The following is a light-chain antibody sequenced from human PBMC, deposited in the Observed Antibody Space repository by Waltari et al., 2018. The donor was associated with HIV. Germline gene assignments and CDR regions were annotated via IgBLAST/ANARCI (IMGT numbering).Light chain of an antibody. Sequence: QTVVTQEPSFSVSPGGTVTLTCGLSSGSVSTSYYPSWYQQTPGPAPRTLIYSTNTRSSGVPDRFSGSILGNKAALTITGAQADDESDYYCVLYMGGGIWVFGGGTKVTVL. CDR2: STN. J-gene: IGLJ3*02. CDR1: SGSVSTSYY. CDR3: VLYMGGGIWV. V-gene: IGLV8-61*01.